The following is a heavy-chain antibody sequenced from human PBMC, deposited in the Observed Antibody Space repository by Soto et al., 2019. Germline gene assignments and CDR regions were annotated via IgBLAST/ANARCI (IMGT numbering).Heavy chain of an antibody. CDR2: IYYSGST. Sequence: SETLSLTCTVSGGSISSSSYYWGWIRQPPGKGLEWIGSIYYSGSTYYNPSLKSRVTISVDRSKNQFTLQLTSVTAADTAVYYCARDRTDYYYYYMDVWGKGTTVTVSS. J-gene: IGHJ6*03. V-gene: IGHV4-39*02. CDR3: ARDRTDYYYYYMDV. CDR1: GGSISSSSYY.